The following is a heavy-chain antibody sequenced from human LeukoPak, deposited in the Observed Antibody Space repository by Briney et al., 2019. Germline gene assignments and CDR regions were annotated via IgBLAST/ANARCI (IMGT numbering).Heavy chain of an antibody. J-gene: IGHJ4*02. CDR2: ISGSGGST. Sequence: GGSLRLSCAASGFTFSSYAMSWVRQAPGKGLEWVSAISGSGGSTYYADSVKGRFTISRDNSKNTLYLQMNGLRAEDTAVYYCAKPSTLDILTEYYFDYWGQGTLVTVSS. CDR3: AKPSTLDILTEYYFDY. V-gene: IGHV3-23*01. D-gene: IGHD3-9*01. CDR1: GFTFSSYA.